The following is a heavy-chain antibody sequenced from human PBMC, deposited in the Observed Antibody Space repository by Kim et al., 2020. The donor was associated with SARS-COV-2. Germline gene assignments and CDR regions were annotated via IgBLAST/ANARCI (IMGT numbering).Heavy chain of an antibody. CDR3: ARLATTYYFDY. Sequence: SETLSLTCAVYGGSFSGYYWSWIRQPPGKGLEWIGEINHSGSTNYNPSLKSRVTISVDTSKNQFSLKLSSVTAADTAVYYCARLATTYYFDYWGQGTLVTVSS. D-gene: IGHD5-12*01. CDR1: GGSFSGYY. CDR2: INHSGST. J-gene: IGHJ4*02. V-gene: IGHV4-34*01.